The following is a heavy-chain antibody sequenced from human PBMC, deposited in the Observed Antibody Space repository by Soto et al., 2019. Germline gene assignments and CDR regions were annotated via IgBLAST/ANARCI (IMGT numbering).Heavy chain of an antibody. CDR1: GGSISSGGYY. V-gene: IGHV4-31*03. J-gene: IGHJ4*02. CDR2: IFYSGSA. D-gene: IGHD4-17*01. Sequence: QVQLLESGPGLVKPSQTLSLTCTVSGGSISSGGYYWSWIRQLPGKGLEWIGYIFYSGSAYYNPSLKSRVTISADTSKDQFFLRLTSVTAADTAVYYCARRNRGYGGTSYFLDYWGQGTLVTVSS. CDR3: ARRNRGYGGTSYFLDY.